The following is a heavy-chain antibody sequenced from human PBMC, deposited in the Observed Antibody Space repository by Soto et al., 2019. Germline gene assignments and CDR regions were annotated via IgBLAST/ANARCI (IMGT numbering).Heavy chain of an antibody. CDR1: GGSMSSYY. Sequence: QVQLQESGPGRVKPSETLSLTCTVSGGSMSSYYWSWIRQPPGKGLEWIGYIYYSGSTNYNPSLKSRVTMSVDTPKNQFSMKLSSVTAADTAVYYCARRGYGPGFPYYYGMDVWGQGTTVTVSS. J-gene: IGHJ6*02. V-gene: IGHV4-59*08. CDR3: ARRGYGPGFPYYYGMDV. D-gene: IGHD3-10*01. CDR2: IYYSGST.